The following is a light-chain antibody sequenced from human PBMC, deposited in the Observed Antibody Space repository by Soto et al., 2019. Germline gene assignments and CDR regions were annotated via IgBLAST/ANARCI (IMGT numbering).Light chain of an antibody. CDR3: QQIDSYPRT. CDR2: AAS. Sequence: IQLTQSPSSLSASVGDRVTITCRAGQGISSLAWYQQKPGKAPNLLISAASTLQTGVPSRFSGSGSGTDFALTLSSLQPEDFATDYCQQIDSYPRTFGQGTKVEIK. CDR1: QGISS. J-gene: IGKJ1*01. V-gene: IGKV1-9*01.